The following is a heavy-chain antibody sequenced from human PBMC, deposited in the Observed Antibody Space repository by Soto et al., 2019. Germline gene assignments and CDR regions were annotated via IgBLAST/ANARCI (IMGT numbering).Heavy chain of an antibody. CDR3: AKCLTPGRYCSGGSCYSLGY. V-gene: IGHV3-23*01. CDR2: ISGSGGST. Sequence: EVQLLESGGGLVQPGGSLRLSCAASGFTFSSYAMSWVRQAPGKGLEWVSAISGSGGSTYYADSVKGRFTISRDNSKNTLYLQMNSLRAEDTAVYYCAKCLTPGRYCSGGSCYSLGYWGQGTLVTVSS. CDR1: GFTFSSYA. D-gene: IGHD2-15*01. J-gene: IGHJ4*02.